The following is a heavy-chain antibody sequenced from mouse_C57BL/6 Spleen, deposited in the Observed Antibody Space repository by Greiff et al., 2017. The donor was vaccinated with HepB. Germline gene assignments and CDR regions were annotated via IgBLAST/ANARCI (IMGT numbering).Heavy chain of an antibody. CDR2: ISDGGSYT. V-gene: IGHV5-4*01. CDR3: ARDQGITTVVEGFAY. D-gene: IGHD1-1*01. Sequence: EVQRVESGGGLVKPGGSLKLSCAASGFTFSSYAMSWVRQTPEKRLEWVATISDGGSYTYYPDNVKGRFTISRDNAKNNLYLQMSHLKSEDTAMYYCARDQGITTVVEGFAYWGQGTLVTVSA. CDR1: GFTFSSYA. J-gene: IGHJ3*01.